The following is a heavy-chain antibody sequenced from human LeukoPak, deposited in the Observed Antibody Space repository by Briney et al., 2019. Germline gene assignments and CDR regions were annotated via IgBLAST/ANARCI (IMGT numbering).Heavy chain of an antibody. J-gene: IGHJ6*02. V-gene: IGHV1-69*13. CDR1: GGTFSSYA. Sequence: SVKVSCTASGGTFSSYAISWVRQAPGQGLEWMGGIIPIFGTANYAQKFQGRVTITADESTSTAYMELSSLRSEDTAVYYCARDRIAAARMDVWGQGTTVTVSS. CDR2: IIPIFGTA. CDR3: ARDRIAAARMDV. D-gene: IGHD6-13*01.